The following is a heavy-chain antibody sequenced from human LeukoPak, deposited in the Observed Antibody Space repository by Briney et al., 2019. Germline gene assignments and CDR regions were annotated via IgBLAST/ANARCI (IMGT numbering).Heavy chain of an antibody. CDR2: ISSSSSYI. V-gene: IGHV3-21*04. J-gene: IGHJ4*02. D-gene: IGHD3-3*01. Sequence: PGGSLRLSCAASGFTFSSYSMNWVRQAPGKGLEWVSSISSSSSYIYYADSVKGRFTISRDNAKNSPYLQMNSLRAEDTAVYYCAKSGLNRFDYWGQGTLVTVSS. CDR3: AKSGLNRFDY. CDR1: GFTFSSYS.